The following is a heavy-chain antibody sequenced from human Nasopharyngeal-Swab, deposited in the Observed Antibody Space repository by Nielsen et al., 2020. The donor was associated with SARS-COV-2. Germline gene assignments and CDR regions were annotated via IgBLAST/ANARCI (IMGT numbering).Heavy chain of an antibody. CDR1: GFTFSSYS. CDR2: ISSSSSYI. D-gene: IGHD5-18*01. CDR3: ARDGLYSAGGN. Sequence: GGSLRLSRAAPGFTFSSYSMNWVRQAPGKGLEWVSSISSSSSYIYYADSVKGRFTISRDNAKNSLYLQMNSLRAEDTAVYYCARDGLYSAGGNWGQGTLVTVSS. J-gene: IGHJ4*02. V-gene: IGHV3-21*01.